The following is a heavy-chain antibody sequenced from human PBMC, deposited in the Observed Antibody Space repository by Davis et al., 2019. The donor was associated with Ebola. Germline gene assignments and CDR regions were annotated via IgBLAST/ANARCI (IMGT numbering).Heavy chain of an antibody. CDR3: ARGSGWYTEYYFDY. J-gene: IGHJ4*02. V-gene: IGHV3-30*03. CDR1: GFSFRDYF. D-gene: IGHD6-19*01. CDR2: ISYDGSNK. Sequence: GGSLRLSCAASGFSFRDYFMDWVRQAPGKGLEWVAVISYDGSNKYYADSVKGRFTISRDNSKNTLYLQMNSLRAEDTAVYYCARGSGWYTEYYFDYWGQGTLVTVSS.